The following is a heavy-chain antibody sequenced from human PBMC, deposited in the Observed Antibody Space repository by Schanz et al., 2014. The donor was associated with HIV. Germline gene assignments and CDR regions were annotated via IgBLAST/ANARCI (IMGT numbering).Heavy chain of an antibody. CDR3: ARGRRDVSMIVLYWLDP. CDR2: MSPASGNT. V-gene: IGHV1-8*01. CDR1: GYTFSKND. J-gene: IGHJ5*02. D-gene: IGHD3-22*01. Sequence: QVQLVQSGAEVKKPGASVRVSCKASGYTFSKNDINWVRQAPGQGLEWVGWMSPASGNTGLAEQFQGRVSLTRSTSTTTAYMEMNSLRSEDTAVYYCARGRRDVSMIVLYWLDPWGQGTLVTVSS.